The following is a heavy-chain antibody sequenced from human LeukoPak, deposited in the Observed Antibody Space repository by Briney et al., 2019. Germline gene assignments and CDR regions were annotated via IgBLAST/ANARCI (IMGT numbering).Heavy chain of an antibody. CDR1: GGSISSYY. J-gene: IGHJ6*03. D-gene: IGHD1-1*01. V-gene: IGHV4-59*01. CDR3: ARAVQLERPPPLIGYYYMDV. CDR2: IYYIGST. Sequence: SETLSLTCTVSGGSISSYYWSWIRQPPGKGLEWIGYIYYIGSTNYNTSLKSQVTISVDTSKNQFSLNLTSVTAADTARYYVARAVQLERPPPLIGYYYMDVWGKGTTVTVSS.